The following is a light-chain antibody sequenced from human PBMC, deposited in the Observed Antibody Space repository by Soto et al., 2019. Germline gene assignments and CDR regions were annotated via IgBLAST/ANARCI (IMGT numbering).Light chain of an antibody. V-gene: IGKV1-27*01. CDR2: AAS. J-gene: IGKJ1*01. CDR3: QKYNSPPRT. CDR1: QDIGKY. Sequence: DVQMTQSPSSLSASAGDRVTITCRASQDIGKYLAWYQLKPGTVPKLLIYAASTLQSGVPSRFSGRRSGTDFTLTIVGLQPEDVATYYCQKYNSPPRTFGRGTKVEI.